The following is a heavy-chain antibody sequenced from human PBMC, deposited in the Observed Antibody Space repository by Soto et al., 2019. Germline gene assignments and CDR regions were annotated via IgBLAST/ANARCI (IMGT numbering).Heavy chain of an antibody. V-gene: IGHV3-30-3*01. CDR1: GFTFSSYA. CDR3: ARDGGFRVAAVFDY. J-gene: IGHJ4*02. CDR2: ISYDGSNK. Sequence: QVQLVESGGGVVQPGRSLRLSCAASGFTFSSYAMHWVRQAPGKGLEWVAVISYDGSNKYYADSVKGRFTISRDNSKNTLYLQMNSLRAEDTAVYYCARDGGFRVAAVFDYWGQGTLVTVSS. D-gene: IGHD2-15*01.